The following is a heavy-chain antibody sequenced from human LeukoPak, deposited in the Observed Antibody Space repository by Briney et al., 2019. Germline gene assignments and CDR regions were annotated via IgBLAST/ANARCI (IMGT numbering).Heavy chain of an antibody. Sequence: GGSLRLSCAASGFTFSSYGMHWIRQAPGKGLEWVAVISYDGSNKYYADSVKGRFTISRDNSKNTLYLQMNSLRAEDTAVYYCARDSASRSHCSSTSCYARSFDPWGQGTLVTVSS. CDR1: GFTFSSYG. J-gene: IGHJ5*02. CDR2: ISYDGSNK. V-gene: IGHV3-30*19. CDR3: ARDSASRSHCSSTSCYARSFDP. D-gene: IGHD2-2*01.